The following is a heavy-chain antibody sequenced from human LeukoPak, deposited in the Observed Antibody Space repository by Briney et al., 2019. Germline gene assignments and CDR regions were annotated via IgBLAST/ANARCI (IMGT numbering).Heavy chain of an antibody. Sequence: PSETLSLTCTVSGGSISSGDYYWSWIRQPPGKGLEWIGYIYYSGSTNYNLSLKSRVTISVDTSKNQFSLKLSSVTAADTAVYYCARRGVYSSSWLRGYYFDYWGQGTLVTVSS. J-gene: IGHJ4*02. D-gene: IGHD6-13*01. CDR1: GGSISSGDYY. V-gene: IGHV4-61*08. CDR3: ARRGVYSSSWLRGYYFDY. CDR2: IYYSGST.